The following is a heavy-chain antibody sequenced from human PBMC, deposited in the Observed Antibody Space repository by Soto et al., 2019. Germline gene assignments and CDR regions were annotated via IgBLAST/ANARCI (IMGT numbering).Heavy chain of an antibody. CDR1: GFAFSNYD. Sequence: EVQVVESGGGLVQPGGSLRLSCAASGFAFSNYDMHWVRQPTGKGLEWVAGLGVRGDIDYSASVKGRFTISRENAENSLYLQMSSLSVGDTAVYYCARVRRTDASGLRGYVDVWGRGTLVTVSS. CDR2: LGVRGDI. J-gene: IGHJ2*01. V-gene: IGHV3-13*01. D-gene: IGHD5-12*01. CDR3: ARVRRTDASGLRGYVDV.